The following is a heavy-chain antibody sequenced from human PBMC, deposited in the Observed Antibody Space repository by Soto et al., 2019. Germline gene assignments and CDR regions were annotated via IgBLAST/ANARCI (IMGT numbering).Heavy chain of an antibody. CDR1: GFTFSSYW. CDR3: ARDPNIVLVPAALRSYYYYGMDV. J-gene: IGHJ6*02. Sequence: PGGSLRLSCAASGFTFSSYWMSWVRQAPGKGLEWVANIKQDGSEKYYVDSVKGRFTISRDNAKNSLYLQMNSLRAEDTAVYYCARDPNIVLVPAALRSYYYYGMDVWGQGTTVT. D-gene: IGHD2-2*01. V-gene: IGHV3-7*01. CDR2: IKQDGSEK.